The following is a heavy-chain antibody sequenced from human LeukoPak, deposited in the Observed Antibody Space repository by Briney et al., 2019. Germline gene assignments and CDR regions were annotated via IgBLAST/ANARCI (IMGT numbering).Heavy chain of an antibody. CDR3: GRAGNNWNNFMDV. V-gene: IGHV1-18*04. CDR2: ISAYSGNT. Sequence: ASVKVSCRASGYSFSTNGINWVRQAPGLGLDWVGWISAYSGNTKYALKFQGRISMTTDTSTNTAYMELGSLTSDDTAVYYCGRAGNNWNNFMDVWGIGTTVTVAS. D-gene: IGHD1/OR15-1a*01. J-gene: IGHJ6*04. CDR1: GYSFSTNG.